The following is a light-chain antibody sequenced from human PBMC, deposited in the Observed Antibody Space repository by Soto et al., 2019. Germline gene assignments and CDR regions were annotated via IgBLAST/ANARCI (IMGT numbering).Light chain of an antibody. CDR2: DAS. Sequence: DIQMTQSPSTLSASVGDRATITCRASQSISNWLAWYQQKPGNAPNLLISDASNLERGVPSRFSGSGSGTEFTLTINSLQPDDFATYYCQHYNSYSEAFGQGTKVDIK. CDR1: QSISNW. J-gene: IGKJ1*01. V-gene: IGKV1-5*01. CDR3: QHYNSYSEA.